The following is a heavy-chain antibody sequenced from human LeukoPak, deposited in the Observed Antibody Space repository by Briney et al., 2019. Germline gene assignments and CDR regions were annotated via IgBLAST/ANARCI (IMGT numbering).Heavy chain of an antibody. CDR1: GGSFSGYY. V-gene: IGHV4-34*01. J-gene: IGHJ5*02. D-gene: IGHD2-2*01. CDR3: ARRPRYCSSTSCPFDP. CDR2: INHSGST. Sequence: PSETLSLTCAVYGGSFSGYYWSWIRQPPGKGLEWIGEINHSGSTNYNPSLKSRVTMSVDTSKNQFSLKLSSVTAADTAVYYCARRPRYCSSTSCPFDPWGQGTLVTVSS.